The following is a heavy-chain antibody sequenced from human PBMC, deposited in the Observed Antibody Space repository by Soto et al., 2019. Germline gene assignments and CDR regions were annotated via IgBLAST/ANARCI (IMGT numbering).Heavy chain of an antibody. CDR2: IIPIPGIT. Sequence: QVQLVQSGAEVKKPGSSVKVSCKASRGSFSSHGVAWVRQAPGLGLEWMGRIIPIPGITNYAQKFQVRLKSTVDTSTSTVYMELSGLTSDDSAVYYCATAGSRDINRGAFDIWGQGTLITVS. V-gene: IGHV1-69*09. CDR1: RGSFSSHG. J-gene: IGHJ3*02. CDR3: ATAGSRDINRGAFDI.